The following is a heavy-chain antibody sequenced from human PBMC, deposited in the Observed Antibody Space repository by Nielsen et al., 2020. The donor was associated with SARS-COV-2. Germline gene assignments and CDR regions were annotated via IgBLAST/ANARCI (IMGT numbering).Heavy chain of an antibody. V-gene: IGHV1-2*04. D-gene: IGHD6-19*01. CDR2: INPNSGGT. CDR1: GYTFTGYY. CDR3: ARISSGWYGYYYYGMDV. Sequence: ASVKVSCKASGYTFTGYYMHWVRQAPGQGLEWMGWINPNSGGTNYAQKFQGWVTMTRDTSISTAYMELSRLRSDDTAVYYCARISSGWYGYYYYGMDVWGQGTTVTVSS. J-gene: IGHJ6*02.